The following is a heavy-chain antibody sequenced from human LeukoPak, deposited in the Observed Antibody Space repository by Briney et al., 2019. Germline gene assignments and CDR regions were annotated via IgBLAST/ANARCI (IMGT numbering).Heavy chain of an antibody. D-gene: IGHD1-26*01. V-gene: IGHV1-3*01. J-gene: IGHJ4*02. CDR1: GYTFTSYA. CDR2: INAGNGNT. Sequence: RASVKVSCKASGYTFTSYAMHWVRQAPGQRLEWMGWINAGNGNTKYSQKFQGRVTITRDTSASTAYMELSSLRSEDTAVYYCARASNHWEVMSHFDYWGQGTLVTVSS. CDR3: ARASNHWEVMSHFDY.